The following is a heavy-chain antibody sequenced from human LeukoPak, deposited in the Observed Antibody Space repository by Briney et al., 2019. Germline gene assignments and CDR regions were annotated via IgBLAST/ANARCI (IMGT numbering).Heavy chain of an antibody. CDR3: ARHCEMATICAFDY. J-gene: IGHJ4*02. V-gene: IGHV4-61*05. CDR2: IYYSGST. D-gene: IGHD5-24*01. CDR1: GGSISSSSYY. Sequence: SETLSLTCTVSGGSISSSSYYWSWIRQPPGKGLEWIGYIYYSGSTNYNPSLKSRVTISVDTSKNQFSLKLSSVTAADTAVYYCARHCEMATICAFDYWGQGTLVTVSS.